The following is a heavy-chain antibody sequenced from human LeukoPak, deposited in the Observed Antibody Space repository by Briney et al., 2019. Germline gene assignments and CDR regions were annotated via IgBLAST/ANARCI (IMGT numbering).Heavy chain of an antibody. V-gene: IGHV1-69*13. Sequence: GASVKVSCKTSGGSIMNYAISWVRQAPGQGLEWMGVIIPIFGTSNYAQKFQGRVTITADESTSTAYMELSSLRSEDTAVYYCASSDYDILTGYYGWGQGTLVTVSS. J-gene: IGHJ4*02. CDR3: ASSDYDILTGYYG. CDR1: GGSIMNYA. CDR2: IIPIFGTS. D-gene: IGHD3-9*01.